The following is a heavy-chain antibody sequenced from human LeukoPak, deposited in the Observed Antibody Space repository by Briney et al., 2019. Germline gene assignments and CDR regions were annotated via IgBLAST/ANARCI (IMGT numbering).Heavy chain of an antibody. CDR3: ARHSEWLRFPFDY. CDR2: IYYSGST. V-gene: IGHV4-39*01. CDR1: GGSIISSSYY. J-gene: IGHJ4*02. D-gene: IGHD5-12*01. Sequence: SETLSLTCTVSGGSIISSSYYWGWIRQPPGKGLEWIGSIYYSGSTYYNPSLKSRVTISVDTSKNQCSLKLSSVTAADTAVYYCARHSEWLRFPFDYWGQGTLVTVSS.